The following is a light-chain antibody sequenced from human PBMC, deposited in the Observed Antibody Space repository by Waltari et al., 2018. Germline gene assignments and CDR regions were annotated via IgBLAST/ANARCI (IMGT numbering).Light chain of an antibody. Sequence: QSALTQPASVSGSPVQAITISCTGTTRAVGGHHYVSSYHQHPRKAPKLMIYNVSNRPSGVSHRFSGSTSGNTASLTISGLQAEDEADYYCSSYISSSTLELFGGGTSLTVL. CDR1: TRAVGGHHY. CDR3: SSYISSSTLEL. V-gene: IGLV2-14*03. CDR2: NVS. J-gene: IGLJ2*01.